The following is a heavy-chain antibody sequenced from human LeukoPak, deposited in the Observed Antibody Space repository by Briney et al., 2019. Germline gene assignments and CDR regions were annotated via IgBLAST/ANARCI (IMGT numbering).Heavy chain of an antibody. D-gene: IGHD2-2*01. V-gene: IGHV3-53*04. CDR1: GFTVSSNY. CDR2: IYSGGST. J-gene: IGHJ4*02. CDR3: ARDSRGDTGFNFDY. Sequence: GVSLRLSCAASGFTVSSNYMSWVRQAPGKGLEWVSVIYSGGSTSYADSVKGRFTISRHNSKNTLYLQMNSLRAEDTAVYYCARDSRGDTGFNFDYWGQGTLVTVSS.